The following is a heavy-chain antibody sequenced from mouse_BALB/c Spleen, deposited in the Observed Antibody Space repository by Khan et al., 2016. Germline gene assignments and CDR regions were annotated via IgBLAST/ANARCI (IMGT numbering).Heavy chain of an antibody. CDR2: IHYSGST. D-gene: IGHD2-12*01. CDR1: GYSITSGYS. Sequence: EVQLVESGPDLVKPSQSLSLTCTVTGYSITSGYSWHWIRQFPGNKLEWMGYIHYSGSTNNNPSLKSLIFITRDTSKNKFFLQLYSVTTEDTASYYCARDSYPTFANWGQGTLVTVPA. V-gene: IGHV3-1*02. CDR3: ARDSYPTFAN. J-gene: IGHJ3*01.